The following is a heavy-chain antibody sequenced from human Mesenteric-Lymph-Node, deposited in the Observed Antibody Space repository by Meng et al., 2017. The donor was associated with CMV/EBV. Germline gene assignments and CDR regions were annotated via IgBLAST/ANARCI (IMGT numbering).Heavy chain of an antibody. CDR2: ISHDGSDK. Sequence: GESLKISCAASGSTFSSHIIHWVRQAPGKGLEWVALISHDGSDKYYEDSVKGRFTISRDNSKNTLYLQMQSLRAEDTAVYFCAREILHYGMDVWGQGTTVTVSS. J-gene: IGHJ6*02. CDR1: GSTFSSHI. CDR3: AREILHYGMDV. V-gene: IGHV3-30*03.